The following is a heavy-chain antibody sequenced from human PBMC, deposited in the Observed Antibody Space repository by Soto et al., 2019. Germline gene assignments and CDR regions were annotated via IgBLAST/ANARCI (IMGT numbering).Heavy chain of an antibody. CDR2: IPYDGSNK. CDR1: GFTFSSYG. CDR3: AKEGGWGAAAGTYYYYYYYMDV. Sequence: GGSLRLSCAASGFTFSSYGMHWVRQAPGKGLEWVAVIPYDGSNKYYADSVKGRFTISRDNSKNTLYLQMNSLRAEDTAVYYCAKEGGWGAAAGTYYYYYYYMDVWGKGTTVTVSS. J-gene: IGHJ6*03. D-gene: IGHD6-13*01. V-gene: IGHV3-30*18.